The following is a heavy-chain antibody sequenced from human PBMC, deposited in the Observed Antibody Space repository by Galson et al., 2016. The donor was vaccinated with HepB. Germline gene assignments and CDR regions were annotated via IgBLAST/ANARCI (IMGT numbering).Heavy chain of an antibody. J-gene: IGHJ5*02. D-gene: IGHD2/OR15-2a*01. V-gene: IGHV3-7*04. Sequence: SLRLSCAASQFTVRNDLMTWVRQAPGKGLEWVATRKQDGSEKYYVGSVEGRFTISRDNAKNSLSLQMNSLSAEHTAVYYCARGGFFYFPFGQGTPVTVSS. CDR2: RKQDGSEK. CDR3: ARGGFFYFP. CDR1: QFTVRNDL.